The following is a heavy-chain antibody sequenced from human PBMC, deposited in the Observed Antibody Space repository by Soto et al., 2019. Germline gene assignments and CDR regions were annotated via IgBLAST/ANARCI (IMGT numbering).Heavy chain of an antibody. Sequence: GSLRLSCAASGFTFSSYWMHWVRQAPGKGLVWVSRINSDGSSTSYADSVKGRFTIPRDNAENSLHLQMNSLRAEDTAVYYCAKDSIRRSFSRSSTRARDAFDIWGQGTMVTVSS. CDR2: INSDGSST. J-gene: IGHJ3*02. CDR3: AKDSIRRSFSRSSTRARDAFDI. D-gene: IGHD6-6*01. V-gene: IGHV3-74*01. CDR1: GFTFSSYW.